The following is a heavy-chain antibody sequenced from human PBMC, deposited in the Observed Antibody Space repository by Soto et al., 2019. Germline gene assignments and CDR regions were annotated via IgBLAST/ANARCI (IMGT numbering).Heavy chain of an antibody. CDR3: ARGSDDIFAGPPWGWYVDL. D-gene: IGHD3-9*01. CDR1: GGSFSGDY. J-gene: IGHJ2*01. Sequence: QVQLQQWGAGPFRPLGTLSLTCGVSGGSFSGDYWAWIRQSPGKGLEWIGEINDSRSSNYNPSLKSRVSRSVDTSKNLDSLTMRPVTAADPAVYYCARGSDDIFAGPPWGWYVDLWGRGTRVTVSS. V-gene: IGHV4-34*01. CDR2: INDSRSS.